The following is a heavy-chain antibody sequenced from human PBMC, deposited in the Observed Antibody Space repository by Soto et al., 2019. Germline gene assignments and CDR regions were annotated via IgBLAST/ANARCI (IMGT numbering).Heavy chain of an antibody. CDR1: GGSISSSGHY. V-gene: IGHV4-39*01. D-gene: IGHD3-10*01. CDR3: ARRSYGSGVDL. CDR2: IFYSGGT. Sequence: QLQLQESGPGLVKPSEALSLTCTVSGGSISSSGHYWGWIRQTPGKGLEWIGNIFYSGGTHYNASFGRRVSISVDSSKNQLSLKVTSVTAADTAVYYCARRSYGSGVDLWGRGTLVTVSS. J-gene: IGHJ5*02.